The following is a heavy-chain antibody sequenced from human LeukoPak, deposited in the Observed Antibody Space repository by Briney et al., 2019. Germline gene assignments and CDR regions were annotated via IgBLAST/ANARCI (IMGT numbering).Heavy chain of an antibody. CDR3: AKDGVYDSSGLGY. D-gene: IGHD3-22*01. J-gene: IGHJ4*02. V-gene: IGHV3-30*18. CDR1: GFTFSSYG. CDR2: ISYDGSNK. Sequence: PGRSLRLSCAASGFTFSSYGMHWVRQAPGKGLEWVAVISYDGSNKYYADSVKGRFTISRDNSKNTLYLQMNSLRAEDTAVYYCAKDGVYDSSGLGYWGQGTLVTVSS.